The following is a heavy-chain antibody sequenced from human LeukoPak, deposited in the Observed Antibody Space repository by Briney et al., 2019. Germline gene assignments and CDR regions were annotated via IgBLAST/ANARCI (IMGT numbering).Heavy chain of an antibody. J-gene: IGHJ4*02. CDR1: GFTVSSNY. D-gene: IGHD3-16*01. V-gene: IGHV3-66*01. CDR2: IYSGGST. CDR3: ARMAWGSHFIDY. Sequence: GGSLRLSCAASGFTVSSNYMSWVRQAPGKGLEWVSVIYSGGSTYYADSVKGRFTISRDNSKNTLYLQMNSLRAEDTAVYYCARMAWGSHFIDYWGQGTLVTVSS.